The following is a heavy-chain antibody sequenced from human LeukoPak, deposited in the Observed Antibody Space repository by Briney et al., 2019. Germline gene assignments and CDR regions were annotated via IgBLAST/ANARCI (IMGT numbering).Heavy chain of an antibody. CDR2: IYTSGST. D-gene: IGHD6-19*01. J-gene: IGHJ4*02. CDR3: ARDKMKAVAGTGFDY. CDR1: GGSISSYY. Sequence: PSETLSRTCTVSGGSISSYYWSWIRQPAGKGLEWIGRIYTSGSTNYNPSLKSRVTMSVDTSKNQFSLKLSSVTAADTAVYYCARDKMKAVAGTGFDYWGQGTLVTVSS. V-gene: IGHV4-4*07.